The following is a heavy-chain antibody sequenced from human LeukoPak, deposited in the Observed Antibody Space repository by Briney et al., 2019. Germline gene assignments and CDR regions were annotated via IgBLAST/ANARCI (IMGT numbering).Heavy chain of an antibody. J-gene: IGHJ4*02. D-gene: IGHD3-22*01. CDR2: IDYSGST. CDR1: GGLINSSKHY. V-gene: IGHV4-39*01. CDR3: ARLGRGSGYYSHDY. Sequence: SETLSLTCTVSGGLINSSKHYWGWIRQTPGKGLEWIGGIDYSGSTYFNPSLKSRLTMSVDTSKNQFSLKLSSVTAADTAVYYCARLGRGSGYYSHDYWGQGTLVTVSS.